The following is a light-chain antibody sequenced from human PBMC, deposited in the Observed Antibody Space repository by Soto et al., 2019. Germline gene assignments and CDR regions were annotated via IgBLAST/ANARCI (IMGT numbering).Light chain of an antibody. CDR1: QTISNW. CDR3: QQYNSYPRT. Sequence: DIQVTQSPSTLSASVGDRVTITCRASQTISNWLAWYQQKPGKAPKLLIYKASGLESGVPSRFSGSGSGTEFTLTISSLQPDDFATYHCQQYNSYPRTFGQGTKLEI. V-gene: IGKV1-5*03. CDR2: KAS. J-gene: IGKJ1*01.